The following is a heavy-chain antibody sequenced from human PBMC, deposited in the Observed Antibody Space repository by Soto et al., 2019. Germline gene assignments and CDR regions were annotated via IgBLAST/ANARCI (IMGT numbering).Heavy chain of an antibody. CDR1: GGSISSYY. CDR2: IYYSGST. Sequence: SETLSLTCTVSGGSISSYYWSWIRQPPGKGLEWIGFIYYSGSTNSNPSLKSRVTISVDTSRNQFSLKLSSVTAADTAVYYCARQVYSSGWYYFDYWGQGTLVTVSS. D-gene: IGHD6-19*01. V-gene: IGHV4-59*08. J-gene: IGHJ4*02. CDR3: ARQVYSSGWYYFDY.